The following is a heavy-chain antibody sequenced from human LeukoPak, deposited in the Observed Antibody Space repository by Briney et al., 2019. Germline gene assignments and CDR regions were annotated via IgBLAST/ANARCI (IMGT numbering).Heavy chain of an antibody. CDR1: GFTVSSNY. Sequence: GGSLRLSCAASGFTVSSNYMSWVRQAPGKGLEWVSVIYSGGSTYYADSVKGRFTISRDNSKNTLYLQMNSLRAEDTAVYYFATSEGRRYFDYWGQGTLVTVSS. CDR2: IYSGGST. V-gene: IGHV3-53*01. J-gene: IGHJ4*02. CDR3: ATSEGRRYFDY.